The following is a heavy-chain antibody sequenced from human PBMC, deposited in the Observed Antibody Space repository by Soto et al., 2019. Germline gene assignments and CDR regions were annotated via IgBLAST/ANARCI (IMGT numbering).Heavy chain of an antibody. CDR2: IYYSGST. Sequence: PETLPLSCTVSGGSMRSGTYFWGWIRQPPGKGLEWIGSIYYSGSTYYNPSLKSRVTVSVDTSKNQFSLKLSSVTAADTAVYYCARHPSDFWFDPWGQGTLVTVS. CDR1: GGSMRSGTYF. V-gene: IGHV4-39*01. J-gene: IGHJ5*02. CDR3: ARHPSDFWFDP. D-gene: IGHD2-21*02.